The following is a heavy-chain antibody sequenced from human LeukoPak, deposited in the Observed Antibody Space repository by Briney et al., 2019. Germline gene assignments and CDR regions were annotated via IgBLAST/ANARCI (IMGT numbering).Heavy chain of an antibody. D-gene: IGHD1-14*01. CDR3: ARHGTISSESYFDY. Sequence: SETLSLTCTVSGGSISNHYWSWVRQPPGRGLEWIGYIYYSGSTKYNPSLKSRVTISVDTSKNQFSLKLSSVTAADTAVYYCARHGTISSESYFDYWGQGALVTVSS. CDR2: IYYSGST. J-gene: IGHJ4*02. V-gene: IGHV4-59*11. CDR1: GGSISNHY.